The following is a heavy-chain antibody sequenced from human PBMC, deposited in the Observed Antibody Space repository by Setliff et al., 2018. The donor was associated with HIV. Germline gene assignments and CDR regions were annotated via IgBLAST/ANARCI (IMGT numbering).Heavy chain of an antibody. V-gene: IGHV1-69*05. CDR3: ARAIYSGYYYREFDY. D-gene: IGHD5-12*01. Sequence: GASVKVSCKASGGTFSSYSITWVRQAPGQGLEWMGGIIPIFNTANYAQKFQDRVTMTTDTSTSTVYMELSSLRSEDTAMYYCARAIYSGYYYREFDYWGQGTLVTVSS. J-gene: IGHJ4*02. CDR2: IIPIFNTA. CDR1: GGTFSSYS.